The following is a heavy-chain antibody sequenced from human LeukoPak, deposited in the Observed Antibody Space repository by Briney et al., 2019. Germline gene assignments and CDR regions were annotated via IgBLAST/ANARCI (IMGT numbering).Heavy chain of an antibody. J-gene: IGHJ5*02. CDR1: GFTFSSYA. Sequence: GGSLRHSCAASGFTFSSYAMSWVRQAPGKGLEWVSAISGSGGSTYYADSVKGRFTISRDNSKDTLYLQMNSLRAEDTAVYYCAKDPLTIIVVHWFDPWGQGTLVTVSS. V-gene: IGHV3-23*01. CDR3: AKDPLTIIVVHWFDP. CDR2: ISGSGGST. D-gene: IGHD3-22*01.